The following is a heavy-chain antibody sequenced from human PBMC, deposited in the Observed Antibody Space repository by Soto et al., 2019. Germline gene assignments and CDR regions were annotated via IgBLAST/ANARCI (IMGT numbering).Heavy chain of an antibody. J-gene: IGHJ6*02. V-gene: IGHV3-74*01. CDR3: ARDAYYDMGV. Sequence: EVQLVESGGGLVQPGGSLRLSCVGSGFTFSTYWMHWVRQAPRKGLVWVSRINSDGSTTNYADSVKGRFTISRDNAKNTLYLQMNNLRAEDTAVYHCARDAYYDMGVWGRGTTVTVSS. CDR2: INSDGSTT. CDR1: GFTFSTYW.